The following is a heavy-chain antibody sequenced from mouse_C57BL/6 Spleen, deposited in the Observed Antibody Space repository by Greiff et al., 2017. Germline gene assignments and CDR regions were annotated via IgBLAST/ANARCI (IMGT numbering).Heavy chain of an antibody. CDR3: AGFDDFEDYARDD. J-gene: IGHJ4*01. CDR2: ICPRDGST. D-gene: IGHD2-13*01. V-gene: IGHV1-78*01. CDR1: GYTFTDHT. Sequence: QVQLQQSDAELVKPGASVKISCKVSGYTFTDHTIHWMKQRPEPGLEWIGYICPRDGSTKYNEKFKGKATLTADKSSSTAYMQMNRLTSEDAAVYFCAGFDDFEDYARDDWGQGTSVTVAS.